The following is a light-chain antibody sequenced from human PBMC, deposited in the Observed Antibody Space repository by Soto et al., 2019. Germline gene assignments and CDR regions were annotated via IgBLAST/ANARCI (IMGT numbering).Light chain of an antibody. V-gene: IGKV2-28*01. CDR1: QSLLHNNGKNY. CDR2: LGS. Sequence: DIVMTQSPLSLPVTPGEPASISCRSSQSLLHNNGKNYLDWYLQKPGQSPQLLIYLGSNRASGVPDRCSGSGSGTDFTLKISRVEAEDVGVYYCMQALQTPPTFGGGTKVEIK. J-gene: IGKJ4*01. CDR3: MQALQTPPT.